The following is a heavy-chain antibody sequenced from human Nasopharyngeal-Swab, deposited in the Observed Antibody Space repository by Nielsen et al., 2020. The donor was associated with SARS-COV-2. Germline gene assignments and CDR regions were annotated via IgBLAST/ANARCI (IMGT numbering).Heavy chain of an antibody. CDR1: GFTFSSYC. J-gene: IGHJ4*02. D-gene: IGHD2-15*01. V-gene: IGHV3-74*01. CDR2: INNDGSST. CDR3: ARGSSADSGWGYY. Sequence: GESLKISCAASGFTFSSYCMHWVRQVPGKGLVWVSRINNDGSSTYYADSVKGRFTISRDNAKNTLYLQMNSLRAEDTAVYYCARGSSADSGWGYYWGQGTLVTVSS.